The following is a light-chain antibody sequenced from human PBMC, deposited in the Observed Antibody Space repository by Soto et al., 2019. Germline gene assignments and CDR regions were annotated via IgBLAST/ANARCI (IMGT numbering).Light chain of an antibody. CDR2: EVN. J-gene: IGLJ1*01. CDR1: NSDIGGYKS. Sequence: QSALTQPPSASGSPGQSVTISCTRTNSDIGGYKSVSWYQQHPGKAPKLIIFEVNKRPSGVPDRFSGAKSGSTASLTVSGLQAEDEADYYCGAHAGFNPLYVFGSGTKLTVL. CDR3: GAHAGFNPLYV. V-gene: IGLV2-8*01.